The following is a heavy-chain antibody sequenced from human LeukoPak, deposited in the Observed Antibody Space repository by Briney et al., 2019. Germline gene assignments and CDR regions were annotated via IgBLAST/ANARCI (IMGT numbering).Heavy chain of an antibody. CDR3: ARDFAAVGASGLDY. V-gene: IGHV3-21*01. CDR1: GFTLNTYS. D-gene: IGHD1-26*01. CDR2: ISSTGSDM. J-gene: IGHJ4*02. Sequence: GGSLRLSCAASGFTLNTYSMNWVRQAPGKGLEWVSSISSTGSDMYYVDSVKGRFTISRDNAKNSLFLQVNSLTAEDTAVYYCARDFAAVGASGLDYWGQGTLVAVSS.